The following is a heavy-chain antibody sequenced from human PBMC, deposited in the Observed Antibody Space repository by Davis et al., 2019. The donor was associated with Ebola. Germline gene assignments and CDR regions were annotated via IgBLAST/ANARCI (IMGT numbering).Heavy chain of an antibody. CDR2: IFHSGYT. CDR3: ARGGTFIVTYGTDWFDP. Sequence: LRLSCAVSGGSISSGDYYWSWIRQPPGKGLEWIGYIFHSGYTYYNPSLNSRVTISMDGSKNQFSLRLTSVTAADTAVYYCARGGTFIVTYGTDWFDPWGQGTLVTVSS. D-gene: IGHD3-10*01. V-gene: IGHV4-30-2*01. J-gene: IGHJ5*02. CDR1: GGSISSGDYY.